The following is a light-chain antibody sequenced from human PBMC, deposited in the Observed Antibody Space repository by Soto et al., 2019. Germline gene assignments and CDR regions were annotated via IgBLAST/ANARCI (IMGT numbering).Light chain of an antibody. V-gene: IGKV1-39*01. Sequence: IQTTHSPSPLSASFGDRVTITFRASQSISTYLNWHQQKPWKAPNLLIYGASSLQSGVPSRFSGSGSGTDFTLTISSLQPEDFGTYYCQQSFSTPRTFGQGTKV. CDR2: GAS. CDR1: QSISTY. J-gene: IGKJ1*01. CDR3: QQSFSTPRT.